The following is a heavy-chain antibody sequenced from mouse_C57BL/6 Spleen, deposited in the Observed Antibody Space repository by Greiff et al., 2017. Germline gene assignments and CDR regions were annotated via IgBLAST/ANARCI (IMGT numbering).Heavy chain of an antibody. CDR2: IDPSDSYT. D-gene: IGHD1-1*01. V-gene: IGHV1-69*01. CDR3: ARGSTTVVADYYAMDD. J-gene: IGHJ4*01. CDR1: GYTFTSYW. Sequence: QVQLQQPGAELVMPGASVKLSCKASGYTFTSYWMHWVKQRPGQGLEWIGEIDPSDSYTNYNQKFKGKSTLTVDKSSSTAYMQLSSLTSEDSAVYYCARGSTTVVADYYAMDDWGQGTSVTVSS.